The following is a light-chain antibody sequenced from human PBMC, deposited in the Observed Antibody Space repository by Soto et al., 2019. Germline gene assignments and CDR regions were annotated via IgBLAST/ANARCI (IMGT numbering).Light chain of an antibody. Sequence: QSALTQPASVSASPGQSITISCTGTSSDVGNYNLVSWYQQHPGKAPKLMIYEGSKRPSGVSNRFSGSKSGNTASLTISGLQAEDEADYYCCSYAGSTTFMVLFGGGTKLTVL. CDR1: SSDVGNYNL. V-gene: IGLV2-23*03. CDR2: EGS. CDR3: CSYAGSTTFMVL. J-gene: IGLJ2*01.